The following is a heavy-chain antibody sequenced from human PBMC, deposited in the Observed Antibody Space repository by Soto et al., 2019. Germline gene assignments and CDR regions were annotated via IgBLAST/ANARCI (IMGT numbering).Heavy chain of an antibody. CDR2: ISGSGGST. J-gene: IGHJ6*03. CDR3: AKPYGSGSLYYYYYMDV. V-gene: IGHV3-23*01. D-gene: IGHD3-10*01. CDR1: GFTFSSYA. Sequence: EVQLLESGGGLVQPGGSLRLSCAASGFTFSSYAMSWVRQAPGKGLEWVSAISGSGGSTYYADSVKGRFTISRDNSKNTLYLQMNSLRAEDTAVYDCAKPYGSGSLYYYYYMDVWGKGTTVTVSS.